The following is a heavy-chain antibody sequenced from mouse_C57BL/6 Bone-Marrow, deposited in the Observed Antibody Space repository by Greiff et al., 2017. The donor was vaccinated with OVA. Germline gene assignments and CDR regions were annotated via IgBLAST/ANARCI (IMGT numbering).Heavy chain of an antibody. D-gene: IGHD1-1*01. CDR1: GYAFSSYW. V-gene: IGHV1-80*01. J-gene: IGHJ4*01. CDR2: IYPGDGDT. Sequence: QVQLKESGAELVKPGASVKISCKASGYAFSSYWMNWVKQRPGKGLEWIGQIYPGDGDTNYNGKFKGKATLTADKSSSTAYMQLSSLTSEDSAVYFCARGHYGSSPYAMDYWGQGTSVTVSS. CDR3: ARGHYGSSPYAMDY.